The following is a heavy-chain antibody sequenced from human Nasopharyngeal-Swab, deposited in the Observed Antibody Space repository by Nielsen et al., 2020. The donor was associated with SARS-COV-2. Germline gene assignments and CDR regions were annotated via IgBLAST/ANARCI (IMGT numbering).Heavy chain of an antibody. CDR3: TTVHGSGQGYYYYYYMDV. V-gene: IGHV3-15*07. CDR1: GFTFSNAW. CDR2: IKSKTDGGTT. Sequence: GGSLRLSCAASGFTFSNAWLNWVRQAPGKGLEWVGRIKSKTDGGTTDYAAPVKGRFTISRDGSKNTLYLQMNSLKTEDTAVYYCTTVHGSGQGYYYYYYMDVWGKGTTVTVSS. D-gene: IGHD6-19*01. J-gene: IGHJ6*03.